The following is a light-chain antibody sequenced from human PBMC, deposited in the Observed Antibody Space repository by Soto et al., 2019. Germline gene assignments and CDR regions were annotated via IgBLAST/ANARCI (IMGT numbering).Light chain of an antibody. CDR3: QQYCSSPYT. J-gene: IGKJ2*01. CDR2: GAS. V-gene: IGKV3-20*01. CDR1: QSVSSSY. Sequence: EIVLTQSPGTLSLSPGERATLSCRASQSVSSSYLAWYQQKPGQAPRLLIYGASSRANGIQDRFSGSGSGTDFTRTISRLEPEDFTEYYCQQYCSSPYTFGQGTKLEIK.